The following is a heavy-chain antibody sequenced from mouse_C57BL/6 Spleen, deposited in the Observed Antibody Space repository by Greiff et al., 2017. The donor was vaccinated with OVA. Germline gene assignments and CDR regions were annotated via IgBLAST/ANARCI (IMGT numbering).Heavy chain of an antibody. J-gene: IGHJ2*01. CDR2: LYPGSGST. CDR3: ARERLDYAYYFDY. CDR1: GYTFTSYW. Sequence: QVQLKQPGAELVKPGASVKMSCKASGYTFTSYWITWVKQRPGQGLEWIGDLYPGSGSTNYNEKFKSKATLTVDTSSSTAYMQLSSLTSEDSAVYYCARERLDYAYYFDYWGQGTTLTVSS. D-gene: IGHD1-1*02. V-gene: IGHV1-55*01.